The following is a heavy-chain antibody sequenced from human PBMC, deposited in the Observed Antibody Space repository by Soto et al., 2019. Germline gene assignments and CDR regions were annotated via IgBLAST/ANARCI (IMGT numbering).Heavy chain of an antibody. CDR3: GRDDYGIFPY. CDR1: GYSISAYY. J-gene: IGHJ4*02. CDR2: IDPKNGGT. V-gene: IGHV1-2*02. Sequence: QVQLVQSGTEVKKPGASVKVSCQASGYSISAYYIHWVRQAPGQGLEWMGWIDPKNGGTVSAQKFQGRLTMTRDTSISTVYMDLSGLTSDDTALYVCGRDDYGIFPYWGQGSLVTVSS. D-gene: IGHD3-10*01.